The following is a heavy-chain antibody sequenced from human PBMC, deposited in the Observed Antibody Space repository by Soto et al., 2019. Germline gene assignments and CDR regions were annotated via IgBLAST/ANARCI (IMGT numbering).Heavy chain of an antibody. D-gene: IGHD1-26*01. CDR3: AKDTDIVGATTEAFDI. V-gene: IGHV3-9*01. J-gene: IGHJ3*02. CDR1: GFTFDDYA. Sequence: LRLSCAASGFTFDDYAMHWVRQAPGKGLEWVSGISWNSGSIGYADSVKGRFTISRDNAKNSLYLQMNSLRAEDTALYYCAKDTDIVGATTEAFDIWGQGTMVTVSS. CDR2: ISWNSGSI.